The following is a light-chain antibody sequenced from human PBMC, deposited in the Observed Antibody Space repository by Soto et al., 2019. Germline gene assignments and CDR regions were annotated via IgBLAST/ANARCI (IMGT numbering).Light chain of an antibody. CDR1: QSISGW. CDR2: EAS. Sequence: DIQMTQSPSTLSASVGDRVTITCRASQSISGWLAWYQQRPGKAPNLLIYEASTVHSGVPSRFSGSGSGTEFTLTITSLQPDDFATYYCQQYIYSSPGTFGGGTKVEIQ. V-gene: IGKV1-5*03. CDR3: QQYIYSSPGT. J-gene: IGKJ4*01.